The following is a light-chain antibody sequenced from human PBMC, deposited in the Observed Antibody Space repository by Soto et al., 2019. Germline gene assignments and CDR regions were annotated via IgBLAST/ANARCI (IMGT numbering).Light chain of an antibody. V-gene: IGKV3-20*01. CDR2: GAS. CDR1: QSVSSSY. J-gene: IGKJ1*01. Sequence: EIVLTQSPGTLSLSPGERATLSCRASQSVSSSYLAWYQQKPGQAPRLLIYGASSMATGIPDRFSGSGSGTDFTLTISRLEPEDFAVYYCQQYGSSPGTFGQGTKVEIK. CDR3: QQYGSSPGT.